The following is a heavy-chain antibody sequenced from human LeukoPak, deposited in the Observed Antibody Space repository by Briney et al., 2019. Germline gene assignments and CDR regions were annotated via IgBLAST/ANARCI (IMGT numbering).Heavy chain of an antibody. D-gene: IGHD6-13*01. CDR1: GFTVSSNY. CDR2: ISSSSSYI. J-gene: IGHJ4*02. Sequence: KAGGSLRLSCAASGFTVSSNYMSWVRQAPGKGLEWVSSISSSSSYIYYADSVKGRFTISRDNAKNSLYLQMNSLRAEDTAVYYCARGDSSNMGFDYWGQGTLVTVSS. CDR3: ARGDSSNMGFDY. V-gene: IGHV3-21*01.